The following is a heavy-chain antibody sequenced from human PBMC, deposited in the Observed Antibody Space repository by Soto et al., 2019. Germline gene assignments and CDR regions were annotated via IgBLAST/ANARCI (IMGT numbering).Heavy chain of an antibody. J-gene: IGHJ5*02. CDR3: ARESSKQLAPASWFDP. CDR1: GYTFTSYG. CDR2: ISAYNGNT. Sequence: AASVKVSCKASGYTFTSYGISWVRQAPGQGLEWMGWISAYNGNTNYAQKLQGRVTMTTDTSTSTAYMELRSLRSDDTAVYYCARESSKQLAPASWFDPWGQGTLVTVSS. V-gene: IGHV1-18*01. D-gene: IGHD6-6*01.